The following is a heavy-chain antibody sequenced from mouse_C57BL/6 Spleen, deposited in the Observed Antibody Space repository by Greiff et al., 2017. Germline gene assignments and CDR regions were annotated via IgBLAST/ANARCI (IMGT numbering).Heavy chain of an antibody. CDR2: INPSSGYT. CDR3: ARGYGSSYEAMDY. CDR1: GYTFTSYT. J-gene: IGHJ4*01. Sequence: VQLVESGAELARPGASVKMSCKASGYTFTSYTMHWVKQRPGQGLEWIGYINPSSGYTKYNQKFKDKATLTADKSSSTAYMQLSSLTSEDSAVYYCARGYGSSYEAMDYWGQGTSVTVSS. D-gene: IGHD1-1*01. V-gene: IGHV1-4*01.